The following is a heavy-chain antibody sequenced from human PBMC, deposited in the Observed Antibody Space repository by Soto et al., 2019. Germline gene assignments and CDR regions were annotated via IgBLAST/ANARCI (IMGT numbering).Heavy chain of an antibody. Sequence: PGGSLRHSCAASALTFRSYAMTWVRQAPWQGLVWVPSISGSGISLYYADSVKGRFTISRANSKTTLYLQRHSLRAEDAPVYSCAKSAASNAYYHKSYWGQGTMVTVSS. CDR1: ALTFRSYA. CDR3: AKSAASNAYYHKSY. V-gene: IGHV3-23*01. CDR2: ISGSGISL. D-gene: IGHD3-16*01. J-gene: IGHJ4*02.